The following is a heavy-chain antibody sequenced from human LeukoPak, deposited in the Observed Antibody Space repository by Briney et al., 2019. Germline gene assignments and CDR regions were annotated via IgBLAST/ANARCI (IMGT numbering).Heavy chain of an antibody. CDR2: IGGYNGNT. V-gene: IGHV1-18*01. Sequence: GASVKVSCKASGYTFTSYGISWVRQAPGQGLEWMGWIGGYNGNTTYAQKLQGRVTMTTDTSTSTAYMGLRSLRSDDTAVYYCARDYWLHQVGYYYYYMDVWGKGTTVTVSS. CDR1: GYTFTSYG. D-gene: IGHD5-24*01. CDR3: ARDYWLHQVGYYYYYMDV. J-gene: IGHJ6*03.